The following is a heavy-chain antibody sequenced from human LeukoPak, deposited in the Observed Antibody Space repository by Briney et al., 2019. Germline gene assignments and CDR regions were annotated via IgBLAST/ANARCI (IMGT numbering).Heavy chain of an antibody. D-gene: IGHD4-17*01. CDR2: TYYRSNWFN. V-gene: IGHV6-1*01. CDR3: AKNYGDSNWFDP. J-gene: IGHJ5*02. Sequence: PSQTLSLTCAISGDSVSSNSAAWNWIRPSPSRGLEWLGRTYYRSNWFNDFALSVKSRITINPDSSKNQFSLQLNSVTPEDTAVYYCAKNYGDSNWFDPWGQGTLVTVSS. CDR1: GDSVSSNSAA.